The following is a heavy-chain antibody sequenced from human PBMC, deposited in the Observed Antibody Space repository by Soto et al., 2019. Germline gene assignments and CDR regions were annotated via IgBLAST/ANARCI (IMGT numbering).Heavy chain of an antibody. J-gene: IGHJ4*02. CDR1: GYTFTSYD. Sequence: QVQMVQSGAEVKKTGASVKVSWKASGYTFTSYDINWVRQATGQGLEWMGWMNPNSGNTGYAQKFQGRVTMTRYTSISTAYMELSSLRSEDTAVYYCASRGGFALEMLGWGQGTLVTVSS. CDR3: ASRGGFALEMLG. V-gene: IGHV1-8*01. D-gene: IGHD3-10*01. CDR2: MNPNSGNT.